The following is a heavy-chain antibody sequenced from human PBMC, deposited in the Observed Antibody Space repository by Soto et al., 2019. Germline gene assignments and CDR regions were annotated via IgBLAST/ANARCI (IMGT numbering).Heavy chain of an antibody. CDR1: GFTFSSYW. CDR2: INGDGSNT. CDR3: ARGIQYRYGMDV. V-gene: IGHV3-74*01. D-gene: IGHD3-16*02. Sequence: EVQLVESGGGLVQPGGSLRLSCAAAGFTFSSYWMHWVRQAPGKGLVWVSRINGDGSNTFYADSVMGRFTISRDNAKNTVYLQMNSLRAEDTAVYYCARGIQYRYGMDVWGQGTTVTVSS. J-gene: IGHJ6*02.